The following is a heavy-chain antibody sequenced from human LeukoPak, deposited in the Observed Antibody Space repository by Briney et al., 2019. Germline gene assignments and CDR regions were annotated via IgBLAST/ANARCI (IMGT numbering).Heavy chain of an antibody. D-gene: IGHD1-1*01. CDR2: IYYGGST. CDR1: DGSISSSRYY. J-gene: IGHJ3*02. V-gene: IGHV4-39*07. Sequence: KPSETLSLTCTVSDGSISSSRYYWGWIRQPPGKGLDWIGSIYYGGSTYYNPSLKSRVTISVDTSDNRLSLKLNSVTAADTAAYYCARLRSGTGPIWGQGTMVTVSS. CDR3: ARLRSGTGPI.